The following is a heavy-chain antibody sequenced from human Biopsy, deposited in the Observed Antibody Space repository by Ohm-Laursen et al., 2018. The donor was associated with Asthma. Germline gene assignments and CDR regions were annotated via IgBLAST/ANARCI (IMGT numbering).Heavy chain of an antibody. J-gene: IGHJ4*02. Sequence: SLRLSCAASGFTFSTYSMNWVRQAPGKGLEWVSSISSTSTYIYYADSVKGRFTISRDNAKNSLYLQMNSLRAEDTAVYYCSRDRGESGYDFGRYDYWGQGTLVHVSS. V-gene: IGHV3-21*01. D-gene: IGHD5-12*01. CDR3: SRDRGESGYDFGRYDY. CDR2: ISSTSTYI. CDR1: GFTFSTYS.